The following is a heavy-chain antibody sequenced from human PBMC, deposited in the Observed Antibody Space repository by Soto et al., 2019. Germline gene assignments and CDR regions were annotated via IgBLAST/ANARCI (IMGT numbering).Heavy chain of an antibody. Sequence: VGSLRLSCAASGFTFSAYEMHWVRQAPGQGPEWVSYISKSGGTTYYADSVKGRFTISRDDAKSSVYLQMSSLRPEDMAVYKCVREGHYYFDYWGQGALVTVSS. CDR3: VREGHYYFDY. J-gene: IGHJ4*02. CDR2: ISKSGGTT. CDR1: GFTFSAYE. V-gene: IGHV3-48*03.